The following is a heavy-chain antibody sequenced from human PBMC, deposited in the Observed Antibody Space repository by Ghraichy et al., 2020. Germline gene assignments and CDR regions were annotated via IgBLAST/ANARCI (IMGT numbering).Heavy chain of an antibody. CDR1: GFTVSSNQ. Sequence: SLRLSCAASGFTVSSNQMNWVRQAPGKGLEWVSVIYSVSTTYYADSVQGRFTISRDNYKNTLYLQMNSLRAEDTAVYYCARDRSAGRGGHHDAFDFWGQGTMVTVSS. J-gene: IGHJ3*01. D-gene: IGHD3-10*01. CDR2: IYSVSTT. V-gene: IGHV3-53*05. CDR3: ARDRSAGRGGHHDAFDF.